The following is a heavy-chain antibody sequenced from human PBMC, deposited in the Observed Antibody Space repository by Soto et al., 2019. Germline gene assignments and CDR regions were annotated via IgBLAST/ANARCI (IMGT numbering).Heavy chain of an antibody. Sequence: SVKVSCKASGYTFINYGIGWLRQAPGQGLEGIGWLSAYNGNTNFAQILQGRVTMTTDTSTSTAYMELRSLRSDDTAVYYCARGPDSGYPYFXSWGQGPLVTVSS. CDR1: GYTFINYG. D-gene: IGHD5-12*01. V-gene: IGHV1-18*01. CDR2: LSAYNGNT. CDR3: ARGPDSGYPYFXS. J-gene: IGHJ4*01.